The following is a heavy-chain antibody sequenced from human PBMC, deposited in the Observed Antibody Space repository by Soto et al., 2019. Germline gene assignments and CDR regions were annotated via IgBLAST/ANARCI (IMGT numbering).Heavy chain of an antibody. V-gene: IGHV4-34*01. CDR2: INHSGTV. Sequence: QVHLQQWGAGLLKPSETLSLTCAVNGGAFNGYYWTWIRQSPGKGLKWIGGINHSGTVDYNPSLKRRVTFSIDTSRKRFALTLRSVTAADTAVYYCARAGASLVRGSIGGFDYWGQGTLVTVSS. J-gene: IGHJ4*02. CDR1: GGAFNGYY. CDR3: ARAGASLVRGSIGGFDY. D-gene: IGHD3-10*01.